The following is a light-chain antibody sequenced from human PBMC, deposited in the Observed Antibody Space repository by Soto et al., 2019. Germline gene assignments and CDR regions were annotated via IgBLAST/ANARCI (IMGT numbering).Light chain of an antibody. CDR1: RSDVGNYNY. V-gene: IGLV2-8*01. J-gene: IGLJ3*02. Sequence: QSALTQHPSASGSPGQSVTISCTGTRSDVGNYNYVSWYQQYPGKAPKLIIYAVTERPSGVPDRFSGSKSGNTASLTVSGLQTEDEADYYCSSYAGWINWVFGGGTKLTVL. CDR2: AVT. CDR3: SSYAGWINWV.